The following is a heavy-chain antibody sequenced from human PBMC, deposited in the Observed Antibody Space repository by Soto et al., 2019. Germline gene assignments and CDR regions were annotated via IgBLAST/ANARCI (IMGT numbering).Heavy chain of an antibody. CDR2: INSDGSSI. V-gene: IGHV3-74*01. CDR3: AREVSHGYVLRGMDV. J-gene: IGHJ6*02. CDR1: KFTITSYW. Sequence: EVQLVESGGGLVQPGGYVRLYCAASKFTITSYWRHWVRQAPGKGLVWVSRINSDGSSISYADAVKGRFTISRDNAKNTVYLQMNSLRVEDTAVYYCAREVSHGYVLRGMDVWGQGTTVTVFS. D-gene: IGHD5-18*01.